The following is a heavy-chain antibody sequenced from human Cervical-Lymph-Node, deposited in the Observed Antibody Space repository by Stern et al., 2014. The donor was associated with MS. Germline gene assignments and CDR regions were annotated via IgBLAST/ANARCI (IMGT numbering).Heavy chain of an antibody. CDR1: GFPFNYYW. CDR2: IKGDDSDR. D-gene: IGHD3-3*01. V-gene: IGHV3-74*02. CDR3: TRSGAGFDH. Sequence: VQLVQSGGVLVQPRESLRLSCAASGFPFNYYWMHSVRQAPGPVLVWVSRIKGDDSDRSYADSVQGRFTISRDNAKNTVFLQMNSLRAEDTAVYYCTRSGAGFDHWGQGTLVIVSP. J-gene: IGHJ4*02.